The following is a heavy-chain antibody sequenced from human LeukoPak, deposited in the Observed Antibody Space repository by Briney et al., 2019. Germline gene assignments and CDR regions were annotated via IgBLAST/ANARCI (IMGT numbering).Heavy chain of an antibody. CDR2: MSYDQIDR. J-gene: IGHJ4*02. D-gene: IGHD1-26*01. CDR3: AKGGLWGWELPCDS. Sequence: GGSLRLSCAASGFTFSNYGMHWVRQAPGKGLEWVAVMSYDQIDRFYADSVKGRFTIYRDNSKNTLFLQMNSLTPEDTAVYYYAKGGLWGWELPCDSWGQGTLVTVSS. CDR1: GFTFSNYG. V-gene: IGHV3-30*18.